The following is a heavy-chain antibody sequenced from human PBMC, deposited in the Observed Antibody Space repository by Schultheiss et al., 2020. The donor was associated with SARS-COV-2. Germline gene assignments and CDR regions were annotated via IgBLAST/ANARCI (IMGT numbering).Heavy chain of an antibody. CDR2: ISYDGSNK. V-gene: IGHV3-30*03. Sequence: GGSLRLSCAASGFTFSSYGMHWVRQAPGKGLEWVAVISYDGSNKYYADSVKGRFTISRDNSKNTLYLQMNSLRAEDTAVYYCARDKVGRWLHHSIANDAFDIWGQGTMVTVSS. CDR1: GFTFSSYG. D-gene: IGHD5-24*01. J-gene: IGHJ3*02. CDR3: ARDKVGRWLHHSIANDAFDI.